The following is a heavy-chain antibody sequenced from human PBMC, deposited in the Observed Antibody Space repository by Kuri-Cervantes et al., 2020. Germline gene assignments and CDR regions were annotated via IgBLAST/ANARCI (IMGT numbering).Heavy chain of an antibody. CDR2: ISYHGGNT. Sequence: GESLKISCAASGFSFSSYAMHWVRQPPGKGLEWVAVISYHGGNTYYADSVRGRLIISRDNAKNSLYLQMNSLRDEDTAVYYCARALWFGESGYYYYGMDVWGQGTTVTVSS. D-gene: IGHD3-10*01. J-gene: IGHJ6*02. V-gene: IGHV3-30-3*01. CDR1: GFSFSSYA. CDR3: ARALWFGESGYYYYGMDV.